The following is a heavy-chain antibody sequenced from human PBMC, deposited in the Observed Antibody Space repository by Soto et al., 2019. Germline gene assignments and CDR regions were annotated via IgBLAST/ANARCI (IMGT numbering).Heavy chain of an antibody. J-gene: IGHJ6*02. V-gene: IGHV4-34*01. D-gene: IGHD6-13*01. CDR2: INHSGST. CDR1: GGSFSCYY. Sequence: SETLSLTCAVYGGSFSCYYWSWIRQPPGKGLEWIGEINHSGSTNYNPSLKSRVTISVDTSKNQFSLKLSSVAAADTAVYYCAXGTHSSSWSYYYYGMDVWGQGTTVTVSS. CDR3: AXGTHSSSWSYYYYGMDV.